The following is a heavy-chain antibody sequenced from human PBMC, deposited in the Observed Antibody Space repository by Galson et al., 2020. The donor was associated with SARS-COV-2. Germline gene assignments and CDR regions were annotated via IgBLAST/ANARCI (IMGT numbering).Heavy chain of an antibody. Sequence: ASVKVSCKVSGYTLTELSMHWVRQAPGKGLEWMGGFDPEDGETIYAQKFQGRVTMTEDTSTDTAYMELSSLRSEDTAVYYCATGGVVPAAIGWFDPWGQGTLVTVSS. CDR1: GYTLTELS. CDR3: ATGGVVPAAIGWFDP. D-gene: IGHD2-2*02. CDR2: FDPEDGET. V-gene: IGHV1-24*01. J-gene: IGHJ5*02.